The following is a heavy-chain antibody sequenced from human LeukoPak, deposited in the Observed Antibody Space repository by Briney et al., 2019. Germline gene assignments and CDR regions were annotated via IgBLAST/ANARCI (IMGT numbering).Heavy chain of an antibody. V-gene: IGHV4-59*01. CDR2: ISYSGST. Sequence: SETLSLTCTVSGGSLSSYYWNWLRQPPGEGLEWIGFISYSGSTTYNPSLKSRVTISIDTSKNQFSLKLTSVTAADTAVYYCARDRSGWAGYFDLWGRGTLVTVSS. CDR3: ARDRSGWAGYFDL. D-gene: IGHD6-19*01. J-gene: IGHJ2*01. CDR1: GGSLSSYY.